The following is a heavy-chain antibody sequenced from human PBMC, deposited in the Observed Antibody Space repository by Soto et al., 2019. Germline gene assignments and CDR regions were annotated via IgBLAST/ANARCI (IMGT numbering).Heavy chain of an antibody. J-gene: IGHJ4*02. CDR2: IYRDGSTT. Sequence: EVQLVESGGGLVQPGGSLRLSCAASGFTLSNYWMHWVRQVPGKGLVWVSVIYRDGSTTRYADSVKGRFTISRDNGKNTLYLQMNSLRAEDTAVYSCTRALGGGSDYWGQGTLVTVSS. D-gene: IGHD3-16*01. V-gene: IGHV3-74*01. CDR3: TRALGGGSDY. CDR1: GFTLSNYW.